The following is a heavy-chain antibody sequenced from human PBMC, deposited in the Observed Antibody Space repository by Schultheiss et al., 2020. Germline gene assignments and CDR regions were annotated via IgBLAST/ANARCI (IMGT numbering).Heavy chain of an antibody. Sequence: ASVKVSCKASGYTFTSYGISWVRQAPGQGLEWMGWISAYNGNTNYAQKLQGRVTMTTDTSTSTAYMELRSLRSDDTAVYYCARDWGIAAAGMFGYYYGMDVWGQGTTGTVSS. J-gene: IGHJ6*02. CDR2: ISAYNGNT. CDR1: GYTFTSYG. V-gene: IGHV1-18*01. CDR3: ARDWGIAAAGMFGYYYGMDV. D-gene: IGHD6-13*01.